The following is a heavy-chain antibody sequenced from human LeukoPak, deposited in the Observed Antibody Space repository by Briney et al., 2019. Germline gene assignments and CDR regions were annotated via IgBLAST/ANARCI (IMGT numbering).Heavy chain of an antibody. CDR1: GVSISSSEW. CDR3: GKTDIYFNPIDY. V-gene: IGHV4-4*02. J-gene: IGHJ4*02. CDR2: IHRAGRT. Sequence: PSGTPSLTCAVSGVSISSSEWRIWVRQPPGQGLEWIGEIHRAGRTRYNPSLKSRVTISMDYSKNQFSPKLTSVTAADTAIYYCGKTDIYFNPIDYWGPGSLVTVSS. D-gene: IGHD3-9*01.